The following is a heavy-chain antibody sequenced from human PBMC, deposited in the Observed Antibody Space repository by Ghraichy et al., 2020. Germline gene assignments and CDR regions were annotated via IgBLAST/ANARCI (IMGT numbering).Heavy chain of an antibody. J-gene: IGHJ4*02. CDR1: GFTFSSYS. CDR3: AGVAYFGGDCYHPDGY. D-gene: IGHD2-21*02. V-gene: IGHV3-21*01. CDR2: ISSSSSYI. Sequence: GGSLRLSCAASGFTFSSYSMNWVRQAPGKGLEWVSSISSSSSYIYYADSVKGRFTISRDNAKNSLYLQMNSLRAEDTAVYYCAGVAYFGGDCYHPDGYWGQGTLVTVSS.